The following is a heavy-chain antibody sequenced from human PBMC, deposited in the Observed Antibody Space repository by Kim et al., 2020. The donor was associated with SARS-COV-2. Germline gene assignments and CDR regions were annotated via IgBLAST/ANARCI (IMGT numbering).Heavy chain of an antibody. D-gene: IGHD3-10*01. CDR1: GGSISSGGYY. Sequence: SETLSLTCTVSGGSISSGGYYWSWIRQHPGKGLEWIGYIYYSGSTYYNPSLKSRVTISVDTSKNQFSLKLSSVTAADTAVYYCAREGGSGSYSSFDYWGQRPLVTVSS. CDR3: AREGGSGSYSSFDY. V-gene: IGHV4-31*03. J-gene: IGHJ4*02. CDR2: IYYSGST.